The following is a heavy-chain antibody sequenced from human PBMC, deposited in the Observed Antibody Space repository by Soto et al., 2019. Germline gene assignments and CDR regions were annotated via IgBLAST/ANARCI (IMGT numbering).Heavy chain of an antibody. J-gene: IGHJ6*02. CDR1: GGTFSSYA. CDR2: IIPIFGTA. D-gene: IGHD2-15*01. CDR3: ARDPRYCSGGSCYSPTIYYYGMDV. V-gene: IGHV1-69*01. Sequence: QVQLVQSGAEVKKPGSSAKVSCKASGGTFSSYAISWVRQAPGQGLEWMGGIIPIFGTANYAQKFQGRVTITADESTSTAYMELSSLRSEDTAVYYCARDPRYCSGGSCYSPTIYYYGMDVWGQGTTVTVSS.